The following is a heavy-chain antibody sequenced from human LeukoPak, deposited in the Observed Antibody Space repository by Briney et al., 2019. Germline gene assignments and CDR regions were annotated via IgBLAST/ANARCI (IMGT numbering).Heavy chain of an antibody. J-gene: IGHJ4*02. CDR1: GFTFSRYA. CDR2: ISYDGSNK. Sequence: GRSLRLSCAASGFTFSRYAMHWVRQAPGKGLEWVAVISYDGSNKYYADSVKGRFTISRDNSKNTLYLQMNSLRAEDTAVYYCARDSSGSYLFDYWGQGTLVTVSS. D-gene: IGHD1-26*01. V-gene: IGHV3-30*04. CDR3: ARDSSGSYLFDY.